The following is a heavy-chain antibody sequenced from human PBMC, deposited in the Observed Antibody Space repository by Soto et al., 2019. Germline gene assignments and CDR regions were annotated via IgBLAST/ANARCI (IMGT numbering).Heavy chain of an antibody. CDR1: GGSISSGGYY. CDR3: AKGYDFWSGFGFDP. D-gene: IGHD3-3*01. CDR2: IYYSGST. V-gene: IGHV4-31*03. J-gene: IGHJ5*02. Sequence: QVQLQESGPGLVKPSQTLSLTCTVSGGSISSGGYYWSWIRQHPGKGLEGSGYIYYSGSTYYNPSLKSRVTISVDTSKNQFSLKLSSVTAADTAVYYCAKGYDFWSGFGFDPWGQGTLVTVSS.